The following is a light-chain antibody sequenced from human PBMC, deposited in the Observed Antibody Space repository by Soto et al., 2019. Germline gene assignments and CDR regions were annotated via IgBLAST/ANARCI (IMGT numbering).Light chain of an antibody. Sequence: DVVLTQSPLFLSVNLGQPASMSCKSSQSLVNRDGNTYLNWFQLRPGQSPRRLLYQVSKRDSWVPDRFRGTASGTDFTLKIRRVEAEDVGLYFCLQGTHWPTTFGQGTKVDIK. J-gene: IGKJ1*01. V-gene: IGKV2-30*01. CDR1: QSLVNRDGNTY. CDR3: LQGTHWPTT. CDR2: QVS.